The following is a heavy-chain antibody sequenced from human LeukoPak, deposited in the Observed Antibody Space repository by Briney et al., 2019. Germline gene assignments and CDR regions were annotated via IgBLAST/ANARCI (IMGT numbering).Heavy chain of an antibody. V-gene: IGHV4-39*07. Sequence: SETLSLTCTVSGGSISSSSYYWGWIRQPPGKGLEWIGSIYYSGITYYNPSLKSRVTISVDTSKNQFSLKLSSVTAADTAVYYCARASSITIFGVVIHNWFDPWGQGTLVTVSS. CDR2: IYYSGIT. CDR1: GGSISSSSYY. J-gene: IGHJ5*02. CDR3: ARASSITIFGVVIHNWFDP. D-gene: IGHD3-3*01.